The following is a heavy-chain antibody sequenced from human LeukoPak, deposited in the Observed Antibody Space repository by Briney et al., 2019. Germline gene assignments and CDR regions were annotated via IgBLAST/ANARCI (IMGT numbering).Heavy chain of an antibody. CDR3: ARVGPYYDSSGYYGYYFDY. V-gene: IGHV4-59*01. J-gene: IGHJ4*02. CDR2: IYYSGST. D-gene: IGHD3-22*01. CDR1: GGSISSYY. Sequence: PSETLSLTCTVSGGSISSYYWSWIRQPPGKGLEWIGYIYYSGSTNYNPSLKSRVTISVDTSKNQFSLKLSSVTAADTAVYYCARVGPYYDSSGYYGYYFDYWGQGTLVTVSS.